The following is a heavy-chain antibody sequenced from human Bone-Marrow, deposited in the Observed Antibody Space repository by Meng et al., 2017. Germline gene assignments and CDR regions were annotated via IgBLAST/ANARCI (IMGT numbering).Heavy chain of an antibody. CDR3: ARDSPYYYDSSGYYYRYYYYGMDV. Sequence: SETLSLTCTVSGYSISSGYYWGWIRQPPGKGREWIGSIYHSGSTYYNPSLKSRVTISVDTSKNQFSLKLSSVTAADTAVYYCARDSPYYYDSSGYYYRYYYYGMDVWGQGTTVTVSS. J-gene: IGHJ6*02. CDR2: IYHSGST. V-gene: IGHV4-38-2*02. CDR1: GYSISSGYY. D-gene: IGHD3-22*01.